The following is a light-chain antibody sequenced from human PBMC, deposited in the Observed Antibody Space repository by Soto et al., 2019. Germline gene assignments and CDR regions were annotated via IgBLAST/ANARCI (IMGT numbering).Light chain of an antibody. CDR1: QGVSSY. V-gene: IGKV3-11*01. J-gene: IGKJ5*01. Sequence: EIVLTQSPATLSLSPGERATLSCRASQGVSSYLAWYQQKPGQPPRLLIYDASNRATGIPARFSGSGSGTDFTLNISSLEPEDFAVYYCQQRSNWPITFGQGTRLDIK. CDR2: DAS. CDR3: QQRSNWPIT.